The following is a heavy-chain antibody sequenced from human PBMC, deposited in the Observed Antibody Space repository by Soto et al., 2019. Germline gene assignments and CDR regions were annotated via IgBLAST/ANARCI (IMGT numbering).Heavy chain of an antibody. Sequence: EVQLLESGGGLVQPGGSLRLSCAASGFTFSSYAMSWVRQAPGKGLEWVSAISGSGDRTYYADSVKGRFTISRDNSRNTQYMQMTRLRGEDTAVYFCAKMNGPPHWGQGTLVTVSS. J-gene: IGHJ4*02. CDR3: AKMNGPPH. CDR1: GFTFSSYA. D-gene: IGHD2-8*01. CDR2: ISGSGDRT. V-gene: IGHV3-23*01.